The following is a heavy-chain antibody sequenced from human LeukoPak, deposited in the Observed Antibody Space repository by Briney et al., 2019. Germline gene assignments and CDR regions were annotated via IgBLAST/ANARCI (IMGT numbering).Heavy chain of an antibody. CDR3: AKNLTIFGVVLIVLEDDY. V-gene: IGHV3-23*01. Sequence: PRRSLRSSSAGPASTFSSYAISWIPQAPGSGIEWVSTLSRNGGSTYYADSVKCRSTISRDNSKNTLYLQMTSLRAEDTAVYYCAKNLTIFGVVLIVLEDDYWGQGTLVTVSS. D-gene: IGHD3-3*01. CDR1: ASTFSSYA. CDR2: LSRNGGST. J-gene: IGHJ4*02.